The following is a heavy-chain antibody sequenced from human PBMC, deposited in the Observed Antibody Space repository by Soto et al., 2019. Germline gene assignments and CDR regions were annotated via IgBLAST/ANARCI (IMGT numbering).Heavy chain of an antibody. CDR1: GGSISSSSYY. CDR3: ARHEGWGRSLVVPAANENWFDP. D-gene: IGHD2-2*01. J-gene: IGHJ5*02. V-gene: IGHV4-39*01. Sequence: SETLARTCTVSGGSISSSSYYWGWIRQPPVKVLEWIGSIYYSGSTYYNPSLKSRVTISVYTSNNQFSLKLSSVTAADTAVYYCARHEGWGRSLVVPAANENWFDPCGQGPLVT. CDR2: IYYSGST.